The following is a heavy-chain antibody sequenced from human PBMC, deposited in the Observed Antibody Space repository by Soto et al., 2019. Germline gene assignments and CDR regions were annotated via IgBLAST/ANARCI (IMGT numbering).Heavy chain of an antibody. D-gene: IGHD3-22*01. CDR1: GGSINSYY. V-gene: IGHV4-59*01. Sequence: SETLSLTCTVSGGSINSYYWSWIRQPPGKGLEWIGYIYYNGNTNYNPSLRGRVTVSLDTSKNQFSLTLSSLTAADTAVYYCARAAAYYYDNRGYYPNWFDPWGQGTLVT. J-gene: IGHJ5*02. CDR3: ARAAAYYYDNRGYYPNWFDP. CDR2: IYYNGNT.